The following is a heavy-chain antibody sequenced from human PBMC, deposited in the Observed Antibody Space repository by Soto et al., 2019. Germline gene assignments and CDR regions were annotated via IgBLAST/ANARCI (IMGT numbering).Heavy chain of an antibody. CDR2: ISAYNGNT. CDR1: GYTFTSYG. Sequence: ASVKVSCKASGYTFTSYGISWVRQAPGQGLEWMGWISAYNGNTNYAQKLQGRVTMTTDTSTSTAYMELRSLRSDDTAAYYCARSVRSISGWYKDFDYWGQGTLVTVSS. V-gene: IGHV1-18*04. D-gene: IGHD6-19*01. J-gene: IGHJ4*02. CDR3: ARSVRSISGWYKDFDY.